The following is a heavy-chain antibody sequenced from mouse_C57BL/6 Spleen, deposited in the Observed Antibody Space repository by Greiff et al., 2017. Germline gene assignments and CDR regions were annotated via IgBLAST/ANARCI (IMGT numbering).Heavy chain of an antibody. J-gene: IGHJ4*01. CDR1: GFSLTSYG. CDR2: IWSDGST. CDR3: ARHHYGSSFMDY. Sequence: VKLMESGPGLVAPSQSLSITCTVSGFSLTSYGVHWVRQPPGKGLEWLVVIWSDGSTTYNSALKSRLSISKDNSKSQVFLKMNSLQTDDTAMYYCARHHYGSSFMDYWGQGTSVTVSS. D-gene: IGHD1-1*01. V-gene: IGHV2-6-1*01.